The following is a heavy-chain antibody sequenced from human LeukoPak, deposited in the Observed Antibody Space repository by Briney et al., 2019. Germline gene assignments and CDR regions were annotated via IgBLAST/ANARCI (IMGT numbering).Heavy chain of an antibody. D-gene: IGHD1-26*01. CDR2: INRDGSEK. CDR1: GFTFSNFW. CDR3: ARDRQEWGYFDY. Sequence: GGSLRLSCAASGFTFSNFWMSWVRQAPGKGLEWVANINRDGSEKNYVDSVKGRFTISRDNAKNSLYLQMDSLRAEDTAVYYCARDRQEWGYFDYWGQGTLVTVSS. J-gene: IGHJ4*02. V-gene: IGHV3-7*01.